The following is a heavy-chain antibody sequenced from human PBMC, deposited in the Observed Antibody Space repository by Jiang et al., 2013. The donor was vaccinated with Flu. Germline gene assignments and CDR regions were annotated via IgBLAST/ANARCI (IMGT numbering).Heavy chain of an antibody. CDR3: AKVVYNFGPGNDAFDM. D-gene: IGHD1-1*01. V-gene: IGHV3-23*01. Sequence: VQLLESGGGLIQPGGSLRLSCSASGFTFNNYAMSWVRQAPGKGLEWVSAISGDGGSKYYADSVRGRFTISRDNSNNTLYLEMNRLRAGDSAVYHCAKVVYNFGPGNDAFDMWAKGQWSPSLQ. CDR2: ISGDGGSK. CDR1: GFTFNNYA. J-gene: IGHJ3*02.